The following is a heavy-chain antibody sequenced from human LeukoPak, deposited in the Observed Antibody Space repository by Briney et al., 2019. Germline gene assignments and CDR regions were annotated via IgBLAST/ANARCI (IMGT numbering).Heavy chain of an antibody. D-gene: IGHD6-13*01. J-gene: IGHJ4*02. V-gene: IGHV3-21*01. Sequence: GGSLRLSCAASGFTFSSYGLSWVRQAPGKGLEWVSSISSSSSYIYYADSVKGRFTISRDNAKNSLYLQMNSLRAEDTAVYYCAREQYSSSWPFDYWGQGTLVTVSS. CDR3: AREQYSSSWPFDY. CDR1: GFTFSSYG. CDR2: ISSSSSYI.